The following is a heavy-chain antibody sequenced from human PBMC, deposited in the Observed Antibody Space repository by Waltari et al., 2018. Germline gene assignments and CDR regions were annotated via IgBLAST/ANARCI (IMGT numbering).Heavy chain of an antibody. V-gene: IGHV1-69*13. J-gene: IGHJ6*02. Sequence: QVQVVQSGAEVKKPGSSVKVSCKASGGNFDNYAISWVRQAPGQGLEWMGGIIPCFGTTNYAEKFQDRVTITADESTNTAYMELSSLRSEDTAVYYCARGAYCGGDCLFNYYGMDVWGQGTTVSVSS. D-gene: IGHD2-21*02. CDR1: GGNFDNYA. CDR3: ARGAYCGGDCLFNYYGMDV. CDR2: IIPCFGTT.